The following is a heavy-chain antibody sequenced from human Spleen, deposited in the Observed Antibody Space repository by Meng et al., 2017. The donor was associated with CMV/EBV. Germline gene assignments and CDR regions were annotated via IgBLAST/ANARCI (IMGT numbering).Heavy chain of an antibody. D-gene: IGHD3-22*01. CDR1: GLTFSDFY. CDR3: ARGSRVTMIVVAPSG. Sequence: SGLTFSDFYMSWVRQAPGKGLEWVSYITSSGRTIHYADSVKGRFTVSRDNAKNSLYLQMNSLRAEDTAVYYCARGSRVTMIVVAPSGWGQGTLVTVSS. J-gene: IGHJ4*02. V-gene: IGHV3-11*01. CDR2: ITSSGRTI.